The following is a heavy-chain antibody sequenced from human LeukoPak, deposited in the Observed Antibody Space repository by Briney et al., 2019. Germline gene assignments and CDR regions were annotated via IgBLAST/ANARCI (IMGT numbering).Heavy chain of an antibody. Sequence: GASVKVSCKASGGTFSSYAISWVRQAPGQGLEWMGGIIPIFGTANYAQKFQGRVTITTDESTSTAYMELSSLRSEDTAVYYCARGPAEYSSSATFDYWGQGTLVTVSS. CDR1: GGTFSSYA. CDR3: ARGPAEYSSSATFDY. V-gene: IGHV1-69*05. J-gene: IGHJ4*02. CDR2: IIPIFGTA. D-gene: IGHD6-6*01.